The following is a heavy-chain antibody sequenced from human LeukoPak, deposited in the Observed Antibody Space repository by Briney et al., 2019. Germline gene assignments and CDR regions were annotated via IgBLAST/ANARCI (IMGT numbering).Heavy chain of an antibody. CDR3: SRGPTMKMDV. V-gene: IGHV3-21*01. D-gene: IGHD3-22*01. J-gene: IGHJ6*04. CDR1: GFTFSSYW. CDR2: INSRSSSI. Sequence: PGGSLRLSCAASGFTFSSYWMHWVRQAPGKGLKWVSSINSRSSSIYYADSVKGRFTISRDNAKNSLYLQMNSLRAEDTAVYYCSRGPTMKMDVWGKGTTVTVSS.